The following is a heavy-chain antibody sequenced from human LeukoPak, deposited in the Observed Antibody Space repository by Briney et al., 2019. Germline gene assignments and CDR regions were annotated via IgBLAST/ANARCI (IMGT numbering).Heavy chain of an antibody. CDR1: GFTFSSCG. D-gene: IGHD1-14*01. Sequence: QSGRSLRLSCAASGFTFSSCGMHWVRQAPGKGLEWVAVIWYDGSNKYYADSVKGRFTISRDNSKNTLYLQMNSLRAEDTAVYYCAKGSPGSPFDYWGQGTLVTVSS. J-gene: IGHJ4*02. V-gene: IGHV3-33*06. CDR3: AKGSPGSPFDY. CDR2: IWYDGSNK.